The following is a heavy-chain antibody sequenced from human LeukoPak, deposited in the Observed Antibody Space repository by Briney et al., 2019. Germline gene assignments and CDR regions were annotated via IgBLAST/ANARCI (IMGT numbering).Heavy chain of an antibody. D-gene: IGHD1-26*01. Sequence: GSLRLSCEASGFTFSSYAMSWVRQAPGKGLEWVSAISGSGGSTYYADSVKGRFTISRDNSKNTLYLQMNSLRAEDTAVYYCAKGLQPGIVGASGIDYWGQGTLVTVSS. CDR1: GFTFSSYA. J-gene: IGHJ4*02. CDR3: AKGLQPGIVGASGIDY. V-gene: IGHV3-23*01. CDR2: ISGSGGST.